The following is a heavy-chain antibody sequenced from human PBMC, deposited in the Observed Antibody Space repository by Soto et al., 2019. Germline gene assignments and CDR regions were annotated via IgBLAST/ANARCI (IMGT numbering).Heavy chain of an antibody. D-gene: IGHD3-9*01. V-gene: IGHV3-21*01. CDR1: GXTVSSYS. Sequence: GSLRLSCAASGXTVSSYSMNWVRQAPGKGLEWVSSIISSSSYIYYADSVKGRFTISRDNSKNSLYLQMNSLRAEYTAVYYCARVPSARSWLVYWGQGTLGTVSS. J-gene: IGHJ4*02. CDR2: IISSSSYI. CDR3: ARVPSARSWLVY.